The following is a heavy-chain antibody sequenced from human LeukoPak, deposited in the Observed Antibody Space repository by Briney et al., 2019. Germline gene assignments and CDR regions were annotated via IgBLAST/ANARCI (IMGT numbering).Heavy chain of an antibody. CDR3: ARSATHRLTWTDRSQWLPLDY. Sequence: GASVKVSCKASGYTFTSYAMNWVRQAPGQGLEWMGWISAYNGNTNYAQKLQGRVTMTTDTSTSTAYMELRSLRSDDTAVYYCARSATHRLTWTDRSQWLPLDYWGQGTLVTVSS. CDR1: GYTFTSYA. J-gene: IGHJ4*02. D-gene: IGHD5-18*01. CDR2: ISAYNGNT. V-gene: IGHV1-18*01.